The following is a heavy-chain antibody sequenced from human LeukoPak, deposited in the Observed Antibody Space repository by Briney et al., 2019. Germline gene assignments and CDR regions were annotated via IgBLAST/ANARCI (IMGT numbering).Heavy chain of an antibody. V-gene: IGHV3-33*01. J-gene: IGHJ4*02. CDR2: IWYDGSNK. D-gene: IGHD1-26*01. CDR1: GFTFSSYG. CDR3: ARDPANSGSYLDY. Sequence: GRSLRLSCAASGFTFSSYGMQRVRQAPGKGLEWVAVIWYDGSNKYYADSVKGRFTISRDNSKNTLYLQMNSLRAEDTAVYYCARDPANSGSYLDYWGQGTLVTVSS.